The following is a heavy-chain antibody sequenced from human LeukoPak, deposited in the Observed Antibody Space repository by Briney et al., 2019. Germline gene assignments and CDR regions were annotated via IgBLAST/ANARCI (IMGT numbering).Heavy chain of an antibody. J-gene: IGHJ6*03. CDR1: GFTFSSYA. CDR2: IPYDGSNK. V-gene: IGHV3-30-3*01. Sequence: GGSLRLSCAASGFTFSSYAMHWVRQAPGKGLEWVAVIPYDGSNKYYADSVKGRFTISRDNSKNTLYLQMNSLRAEDTAVYYCARSPDYYMDVWGKGTTVTVSS. CDR3: ARSPDYYMDV.